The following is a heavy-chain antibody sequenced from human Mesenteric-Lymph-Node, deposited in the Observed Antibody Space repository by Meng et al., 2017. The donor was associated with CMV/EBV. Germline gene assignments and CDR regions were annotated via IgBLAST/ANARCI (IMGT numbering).Heavy chain of an antibody. Sequence: SETLSLTCTVSGGSISSISYYWGWIRQPPGKGLEWIGHVYYSGSTYYNPSLKSRVTISVDTSKNQFSLKLSSVTAADTAVYYCARFSSIDSSSWLLNRAPSRYYFDYWGQGTLVTVSS. CDR1: GGSISSISYY. D-gene: IGHD6-13*01. CDR3: ARFSSIDSSSWLLNRAPSRYYFDY. V-gene: IGHV4-39*07. J-gene: IGHJ4*02. CDR2: VYYSGST.